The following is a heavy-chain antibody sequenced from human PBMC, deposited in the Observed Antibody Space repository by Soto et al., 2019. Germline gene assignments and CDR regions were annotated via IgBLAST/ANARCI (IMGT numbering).Heavy chain of an antibody. D-gene: IGHD3-10*01. CDR1: GFSLSTKGVS. J-gene: IGHJ4*02. V-gene: IGHV2-5*02. Sequence: QITLKESGPTLVKPTQPLTLTCTFSGFSLSTKGVSVGGIRQPPGKALEWLALIYWDDDKRYSPSLKRRLTITKDTSTHQVVLTLTNMDPVDTATYYCAHRGFVIGDFDYWGQGTLVTVSS. CDR3: AHRGFVIGDFDY. CDR2: IYWDDDK.